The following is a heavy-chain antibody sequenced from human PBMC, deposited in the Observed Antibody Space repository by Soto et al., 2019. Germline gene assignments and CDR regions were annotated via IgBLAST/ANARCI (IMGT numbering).Heavy chain of an antibody. J-gene: IGHJ4*02. CDR2: IVPTVDTS. CDR1: GATFSSYA. V-gene: IGHV1-69*14. CDR3: VRVVAIPGYPDN. Sequence: QVQLVQSGAEVRQPASSVKVSCKTSGATFSSYAITWVRQAPGQGFEWMGGIVPTVDTSTYAQKFQGRVTITADKFTNTVYMELSSLRSDDTAVYYCVRVVAIPGYPDNWGQGTLVTVSS. D-gene: IGHD5-12*01.